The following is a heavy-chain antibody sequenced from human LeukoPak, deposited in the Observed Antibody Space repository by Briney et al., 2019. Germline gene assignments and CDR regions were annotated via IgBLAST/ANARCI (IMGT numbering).Heavy chain of an antibody. Sequence: GGSLRLSCTASGFTFSSYSMIWVRQAAGKGLEWVSVITNSGGTTYYAASVEGRFTISRDSSKNTLYLQMNSLRDEDTAVYYCAKGLDPWGQGTLVTVSS. V-gene: IGHV3-23*01. CDR1: GFTFSSYS. CDR2: ITNSGGTT. J-gene: IGHJ5*02. CDR3: AKGLDP.